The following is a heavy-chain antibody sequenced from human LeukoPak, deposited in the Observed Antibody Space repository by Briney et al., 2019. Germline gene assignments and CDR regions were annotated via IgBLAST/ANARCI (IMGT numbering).Heavy chain of an antibody. J-gene: IGHJ4*02. D-gene: IGHD2-15*01. Sequence: SVKVSCKASGGTFSDYALNWVRQAPGQGLEWMGVFIPILGTANSTQKFQGRVTMTRNTSISTAYMELSSLRSEDTAVYYCARAGGYCGRISCPYYFDYWGQGSLVAVSS. CDR2: FIPILGTA. V-gene: IGHV1-69*10. CDR1: GGTFSDYA. CDR3: ARAGGYCGRISCPYYFDY.